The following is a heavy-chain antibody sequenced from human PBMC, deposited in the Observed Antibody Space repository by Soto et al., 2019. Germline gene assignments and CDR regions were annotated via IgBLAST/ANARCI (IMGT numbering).Heavy chain of an antibody. D-gene: IGHD6-19*01. V-gene: IGHV3-15*07. Sequence: GGSLRLSCAASGFTFSNAWMNWVRQAPGKGLEWVGRIKSKTDGGTTDYAVPVKGRFTISRDDSKNTLYLQMNSLKTEDTAVYYCTTAPIIAVAGRVYWGQGTLVTVSS. CDR1: GFTFSNAW. CDR3: TTAPIIAVAGRVY. CDR2: IKSKTDGGTT. J-gene: IGHJ4*02.